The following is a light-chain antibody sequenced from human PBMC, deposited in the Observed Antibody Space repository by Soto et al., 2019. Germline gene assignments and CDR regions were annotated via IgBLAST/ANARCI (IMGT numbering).Light chain of an antibody. CDR2: DAS. CDR1: QYVDSQ. Sequence: EIVLTQSPATLSLSPGERATLSCRASQYVDSQLAWYQQKPGQAPRLVIHDASDRATGIPGRFSGSGSGTVFSITISSLQSEDVAIYYCQQYDYWQLTFGQGTRLEIK. J-gene: IGKJ5*01. V-gene: IGKV3-11*01. CDR3: QQYDYWQLT.